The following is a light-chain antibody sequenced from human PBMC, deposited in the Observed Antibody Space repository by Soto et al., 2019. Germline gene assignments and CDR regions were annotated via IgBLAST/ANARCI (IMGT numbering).Light chain of an antibody. V-gene: IGLV2-14*01. CDR2: EVS. CDR1: SSDVGRYSY. Sequence: QSALTQPASVSGSPGQSITISCAGTSSDVGRYSYVSWYQQHPGKAPKLMIYEVSNRPSGVSHRFSGSKSGNTASLTISGLQAEDEADYYCSSYTTSSTRVFGGGTKVTVL. J-gene: IGLJ3*02. CDR3: SSYTTSSTRV.